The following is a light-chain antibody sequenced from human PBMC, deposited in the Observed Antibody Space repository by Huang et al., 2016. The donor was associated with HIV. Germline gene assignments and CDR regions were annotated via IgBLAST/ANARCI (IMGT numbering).Light chain of an antibody. Sequence: EIVLTQSPATLSLSAGERATLSCRASQYISSTYLAWYQQKPGQAPRLLIYGASNSAAGIPDRFSGSGSGTDYTLTISRLEPEDLGMYYCQQYGSPLTFGGGTKVEIK. J-gene: IGKJ4*01. CDR3: QQYGSPLT. CDR1: QYISSTY. CDR2: GAS. V-gene: IGKV3-20*01.